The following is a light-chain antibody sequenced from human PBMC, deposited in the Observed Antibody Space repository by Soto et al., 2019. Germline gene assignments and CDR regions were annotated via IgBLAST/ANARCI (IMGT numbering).Light chain of an antibody. CDR2: DVS. CDR3: CSYADNDAPV. CDR1: SSDVASYNY. V-gene: IGLV2-11*01. J-gene: IGLJ3*02. Sequence: QSALTQPPSVSGSPGQSVTISCTATSSDVASYNYVSWYQQHPGKAPKLMIYDVSKRPSGVPARFSGSNSGNTASLTLSGLQAEDEAEYCCSYADNDAPVFGGGTKVTVL.